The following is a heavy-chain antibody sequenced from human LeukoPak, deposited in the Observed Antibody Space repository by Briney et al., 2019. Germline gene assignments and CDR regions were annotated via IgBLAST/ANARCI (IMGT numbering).Heavy chain of an antibody. Sequence: GGSLRLSCAASGFTFNSYAMSWFRQAPGTGLEWVSTVGGSGSDTFYADSVKGRFTISRDNSNNAVYLQKNSLRAEDTALYYCAKRAPPGTAVGVPYYFDHWGQGTLVTVSS. CDR2: VGGSGSDT. J-gene: IGHJ4*02. V-gene: IGHV3-23*01. CDR1: GFTFNSYA. CDR3: AKRAPPGTAVGVPYYFDH. D-gene: IGHD6-19*01.